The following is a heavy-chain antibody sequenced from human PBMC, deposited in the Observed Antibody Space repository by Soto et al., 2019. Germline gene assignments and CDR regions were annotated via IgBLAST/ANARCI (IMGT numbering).Heavy chain of an antibody. CDR1: GDSISSSGC. CDR2: ILPNGGT. V-gene: IGHV4-4*02. D-gene: IGHD1-7*01. CDR3: ASGNLGITGTSDY. J-gene: IGHJ4*02. Sequence: PSETLSLTCAVSGDSISSSGCWTWVRQPPGKGLEWIGEILPNGGTNYNPSFKSRVTISVDKSKNNFSLRLNSVTAADTAVYYCASGNLGITGTSDYWGQGTLVTVSS.